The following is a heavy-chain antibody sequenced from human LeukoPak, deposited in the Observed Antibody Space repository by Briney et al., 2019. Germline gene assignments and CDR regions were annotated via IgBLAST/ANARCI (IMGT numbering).Heavy chain of an antibody. D-gene: IGHD5-24*01. CDR3: ARGVEMATILDY. V-gene: IGHV1-69*02. Sequence: SVKVSCKASGGTFSSYTISWLRQAPGQGLEWMGRIIPILGIANYAQKFQGRVTITADKSTSTAYMELSSLRSEDTAVYYCARGVEMATILDYWGQGTLVTVSS. CDR1: GGTFSSYT. J-gene: IGHJ4*02. CDR2: IIPILGIA.